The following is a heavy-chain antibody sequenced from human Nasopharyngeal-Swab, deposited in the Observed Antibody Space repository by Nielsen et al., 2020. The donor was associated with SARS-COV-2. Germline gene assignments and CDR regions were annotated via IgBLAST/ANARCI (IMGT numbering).Heavy chain of an antibody. D-gene: IGHD6-6*01. CDR3: ARFSVLYGMDV. J-gene: IGHJ6*02. CDR2: INHYRST. Sequence: SETLSLTCAVYGGSFSNYYWSWIRQPPGKGLEWIGEINHYRSTTYNPSLKSRVTISVDTSKNQFSLKLSSVTAADTAVYYCARFSVLYGMDVWGQGTTVTVSS. V-gene: IGHV4-34*01. CDR1: GGSFSNYY.